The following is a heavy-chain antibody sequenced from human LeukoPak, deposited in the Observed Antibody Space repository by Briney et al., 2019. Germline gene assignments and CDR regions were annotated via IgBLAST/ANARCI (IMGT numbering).Heavy chain of an antibody. V-gene: IGHV5-51*01. D-gene: IGHD3-22*01. Sequence: GESLKTSCKGSGYSFTSYWIGWVRQMPGKGLEWMGIIYPGDSDTRYSPSFQGQVTISADKSISTAYLQWSSLKASDTAMYYCARLVDYYDSSGYYGYWGQGTLVTVSS. J-gene: IGHJ4*02. CDR1: GYSFTSYW. CDR2: IYPGDSDT. CDR3: ARLVDYYDSSGYYGY.